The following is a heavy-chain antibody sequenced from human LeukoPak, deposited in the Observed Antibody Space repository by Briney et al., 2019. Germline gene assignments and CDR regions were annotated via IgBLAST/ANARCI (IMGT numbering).Heavy chain of an antibody. CDR2: IYYSGTT. D-gene: IGHD6-13*01. CDR1: GGSISSYY. Sequence: SETPSLTCTVSGGSISSYYWSWIRQPPGKGLEWIGYIYYSGTTNYNPSLKSRVTISVDTSKNQFSLKLSSVTAADAAVYYCARGVYIAAAQYGYWGQGTLVTVSS. CDR3: ARGVYIAAAQYGY. J-gene: IGHJ4*02. V-gene: IGHV4-59*01.